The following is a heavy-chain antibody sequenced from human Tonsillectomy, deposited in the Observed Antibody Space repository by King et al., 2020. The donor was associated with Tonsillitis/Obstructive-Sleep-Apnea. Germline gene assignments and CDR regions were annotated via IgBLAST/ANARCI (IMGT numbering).Heavy chain of an antibody. V-gene: IGHV1-8*01. CDR2: MNPNSGNT. J-gene: IGHJ4*02. Sequence: VQSGAEVKKPGASVKVSCKASGSTFTSYDINWVRQATGQGLEWMGWMNPNSGNTGYAQKFQGRVTMTRNTSISTAYMELSSLRSEDTAVYYCARGREVRGVITRDIYWGQGTLVTVSS. D-gene: IGHD3-10*01. CDR1: GSTFTSYD. CDR3: ARGREVRGVITRDIY.